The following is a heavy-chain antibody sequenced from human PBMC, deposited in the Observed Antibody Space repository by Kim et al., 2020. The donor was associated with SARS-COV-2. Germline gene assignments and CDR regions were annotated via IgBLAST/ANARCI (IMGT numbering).Heavy chain of an antibody. D-gene: IGHD2-2*01. CDR3: ASGTRSYYFDY. J-gene: IGHJ4*02. V-gene: IGHV1-69*01. Sequence: NYAQKFQGRVTITADESTSTAYMELSSLRSEDTAVYYCASGTRSYYFDYWGQGTLVTVSS.